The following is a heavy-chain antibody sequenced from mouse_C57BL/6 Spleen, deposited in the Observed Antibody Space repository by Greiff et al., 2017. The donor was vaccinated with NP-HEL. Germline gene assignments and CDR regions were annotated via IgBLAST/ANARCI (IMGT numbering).Heavy chain of an antibody. V-gene: IGHV1-54*01. D-gene: IGHD1-1*01. J-gene: IGHJ2*01. CDR1: GYAFTNYL. CDR2: INPGSGGT. Sequence: QVQLQQSGAELVRPGTSVKVSCKASGYAFTNYLLEWVKQRPGQGLEWIGVINPGSGGTNYNEKFKGKATLTADKSSSTAYMQLSSLTSEDSAVYFCARWSYGSSLDYWGQGTTLTVSS. CDR3: ARWSYGSSLDY.